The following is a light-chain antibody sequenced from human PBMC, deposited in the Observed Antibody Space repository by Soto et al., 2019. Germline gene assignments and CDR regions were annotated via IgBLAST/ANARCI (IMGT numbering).Light chain of an antibody. Sequence: QSVLTQPPSASGTPGQRVTISCSGSSSNIGSNTVNWYQHLPRAAPKLLIQSNNQRPSGVPDRFSGSQSGTSASLAISGLLSEDEADYDCAVWDDSLNGYVFGTGTKVTVL. V-gene: IGLV1-44*01. CDR1: SSNIGSNT. CDR3: AVWDDSLNGYV. J-gene: IGLJ1*01. CDR2: SNN.